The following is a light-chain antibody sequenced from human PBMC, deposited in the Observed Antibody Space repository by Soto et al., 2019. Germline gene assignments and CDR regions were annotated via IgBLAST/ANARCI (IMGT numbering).Light chain of an antibody. CDR2: GAS. CDR3: QHYTTWPSWT. CDR1: QNINTY. V-gene: IGKV3-15*01. J-gene: IGKJ1*01. Sequence: EKVMTQSPATLSMSPGERATLSCRASQNINTYLAWYQQKPGQAPRLLIYGASTRATGIPARFSGSGSGTEFTLTISSLQSEDFAVYYCQHYTTWPSWTFGRGTKVEIK.